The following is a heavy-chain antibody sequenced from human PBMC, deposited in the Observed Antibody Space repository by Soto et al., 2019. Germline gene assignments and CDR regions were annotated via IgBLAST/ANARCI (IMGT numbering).Heavy chain of an antibody. CDR2: IGESGTPT. V-gene: IGHV3-23*01. CDR3: ARYIPGVRYYGMDV. D-gene: IGHD2-2*01. J-gene: IGHJ6*02. Sequence: EVQLLESGGGLVQPGVSLRLSCAASGFTFSSYAMKWVRQAPGKGLEWVSLIGESGTPTYYADSVKGRFTISRDNSGNPLCLEMYSLRAEDTAVYYCARYIPGVRYYGMDVGGQGTTVTVSS. CDR1: GFTFSSYA.